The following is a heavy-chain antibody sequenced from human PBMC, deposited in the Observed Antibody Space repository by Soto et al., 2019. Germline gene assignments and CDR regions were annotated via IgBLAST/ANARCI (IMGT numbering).Heavy chain of an antibody. J-gene: IGHJ3*01. V-gene: IGHV1-18*01. CDR1: GYTFSTYG. D-gene: IGHD2-2*01. Sequence: ASVKVSCKASGYTFSTYGITGVRQSALQGLDWMGWINPLKGDTNSEARFQDRVTMTTDTSTRTAYMELRNLRSDDTAVYYCARVKVPAAILGAFDLWGQGTLVTVSS. CDR2: INPLKGDT. CDR3: ARVKVPAAILGAFDL.